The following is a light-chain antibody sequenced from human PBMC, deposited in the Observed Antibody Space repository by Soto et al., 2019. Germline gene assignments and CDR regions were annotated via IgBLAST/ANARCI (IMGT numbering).Light chain of an antibody. CDR3: MQALQIPLT. J-gene: IGKJ4*01. CDR2: MGS. Sequence: DIVMTQSPVSLPVTPGEPASISCRSSQSLLHSHGYTYLDWYLQKPGQSPQLLFYMGSTRASGGTDRCSGSGSDTDFTLTLSRVEAADVGVYYRMQALQIPLTFGGGTKVEIK. V-gene: IGKV2-28*01. CDR1: QSLLHSHGYTY.